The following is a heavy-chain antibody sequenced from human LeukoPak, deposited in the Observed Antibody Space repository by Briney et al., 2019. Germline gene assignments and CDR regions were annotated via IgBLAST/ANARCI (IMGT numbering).Heavy chain of an antibody. CDR3: ARWTGTGASEY. CDR2: ISSRRTYI. J-gene: IGHJ4*02. CDR1: GFTFSDYS. V-gene: IGHV3-21*01. D-gene: IGHD3/OR15-3a*01. Sequence: GGSLRLSCAASGFTFSDYSMNWVRQAPAKGLEWVSSISSRRTYIYYADSVKGRFTISRDNGKNSLYLQMNSLRAEDTAVYYCARWTGTGASEYWGQGTLVTVSS.